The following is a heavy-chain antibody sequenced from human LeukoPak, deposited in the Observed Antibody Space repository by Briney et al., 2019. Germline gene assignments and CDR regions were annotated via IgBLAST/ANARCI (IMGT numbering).Heavy chain of an antibody. CDR2: IYYSGST. Sequence: PSETLSLTCTVSGGSISSSSYYWGWIRQPPGKGLEWIGSIYYSGSTYYNPSLKSRVTISVDTSKNQFSLKLSSVTAADTAVYYCARDEMAIVDYWGQGTLVTVSS. CDR1: GGSISSSSYY. V-gene: IGHV4-39*02. D-gene: IGHD5-24*01. J-gene: IGHJ4*02. CDR3: ARDEMAIVDY.